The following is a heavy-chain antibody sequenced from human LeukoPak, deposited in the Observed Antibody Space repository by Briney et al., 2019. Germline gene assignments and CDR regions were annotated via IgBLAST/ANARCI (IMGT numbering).Heavy chain of an antibody. CDR3: ARDCSASCYTGLDY. Sequence: SETLSLTCAVYGGSFSGYYWSWIRQPPGKGLEWIGYIYHSGSTYYNPSLKSRVTISVDRSKNQFSLKLNSVTAADTAVYYCARDCSASCYTGLDYWGQGTLVTVSS. J-gene: IGHJ4*02. V-gene: IGHV4-34*01. D-gene: IGHD2-2*02. CDR1: GGSFSGYY. CDR2: IYHSGST.